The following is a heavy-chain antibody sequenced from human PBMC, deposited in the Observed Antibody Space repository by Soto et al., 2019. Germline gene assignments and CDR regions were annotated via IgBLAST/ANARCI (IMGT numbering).Heavy chain of an antibody. J-gene: IGHJ6*04. CDR3: ARDDVLCDGGRCYGVPLYV. CDR2: IQSGGPT. V-gene: IGHV3-66*01. D-gene: IGHD2-15*01. Sequence: GGSLRLSCAASGFTVSSKYMSWVRQAPGKGLEWVSLIQSGGPTYYADSVKGRFTISRDTSENTLHLQMDSLRAEDMAVYYCARDDVLCDGGRCYGVPLYVWGKGTTVTVSS. CDR1: GFTVSSKY.